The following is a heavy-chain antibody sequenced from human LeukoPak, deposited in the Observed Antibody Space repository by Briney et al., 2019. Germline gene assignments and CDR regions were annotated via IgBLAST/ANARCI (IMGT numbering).Heavy chain of an antibody. V-gene: IGHV3-21*01. CDR1: GFTFSSYS. D-gene: IGHD1-26*01. CDR3: ARGGQWELPYYFDY. CDR2: ISSSSSYI. Sequence: GGSLRLSCAASGFTFSSYSMNWARQAPGKGLEWVSSISSSSSYIYYADSVKGRFTISRDNAKNSLYLQMNSLRAEDTAVYYCARGGQWELPYYFDYWGQGTLVTVSS. J-gene: IGHJ4*02.